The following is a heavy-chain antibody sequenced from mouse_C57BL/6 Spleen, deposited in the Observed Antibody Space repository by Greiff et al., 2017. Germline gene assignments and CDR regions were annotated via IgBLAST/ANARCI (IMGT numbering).Heavy chain of an antibody. CDR3: AREGITTVVANGYYAMDY. D-gene: IGHD1-1*01. V-gene: IGHV3-6*01. J-gene: IGHJ4*01. Sequence: EVHLVESGPGLVKPSQSLSLTCSVTGYSITSGYYWNWIRQFPGNKLEWMGYISYDGSNNYNPSLKNRISITRDTSKNQFFLKLNSVTTEDTATYYCAREGITTVVANGYYAMDYWGQGTSVTVSS. CDR1: GYSITSGYY. CDR2: ISYDGSN.